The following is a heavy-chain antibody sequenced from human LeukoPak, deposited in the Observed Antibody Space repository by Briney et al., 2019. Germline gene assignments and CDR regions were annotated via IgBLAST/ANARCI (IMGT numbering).Heavy chain of an antibody. CDR1: GYSFTNYW. D-gene: IGHD6-13*01. CDR3: ARHQGSNYGLDV. J-gene: IGHJ6*02. V-gene: IGHV5-51*01. CDR2: TYPGDSDT. Sequence: GESLKISCKGSGYSFTNYWIAWVRPMPGKGLEWMGITYPGDSDTRYSPSFPGQVTISADKSISTAYLQWSSLEASDTAMYYCARHQGSNYGLDVWGQGTTVTVSS.